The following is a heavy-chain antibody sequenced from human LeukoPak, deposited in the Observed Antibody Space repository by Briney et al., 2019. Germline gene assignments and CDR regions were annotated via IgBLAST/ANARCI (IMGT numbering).Heavy chain of an antibody. V-gene: IGHV4-34*01. D-gene: IGHD2-8*02. CDR1: GGSFSGYY. CDR2: INHSGST. J-gene: IGHJ4*02. CDR3: ARARDILLVYYFDY. Sequence: SETLSLTCAVYGGSFSGYYWSWIRQPPVKGLEWIGEINHSGSTNYNPSLKSRVTISVGTSKNQFSLKLSSVTAADTAVYYCARARDILLVYYFDYWGQGTLVTVSS.